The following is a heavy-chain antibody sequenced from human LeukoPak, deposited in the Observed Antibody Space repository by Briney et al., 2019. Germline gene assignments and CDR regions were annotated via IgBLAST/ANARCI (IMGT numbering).Heavy chain of an antibody. CDR2: IIPIFGTA. D-gene: IGHD2-21*02. CDR3: ARPKVVVTAIQPGFDY. J-gene: IGHJ4*02. CDR1: GYTFTGYY. V-gene: IGHV1-69*13. Sequence: SVKVSCKASGYTFTGYYMHWVRQAPGQGLEWMGGIIPIFGTANYAQKFQGRVTITADESTSTAYMELSSLRSEDTAVYYCARPKVVVTAIQPGFDYWGQGTLVTVSS.